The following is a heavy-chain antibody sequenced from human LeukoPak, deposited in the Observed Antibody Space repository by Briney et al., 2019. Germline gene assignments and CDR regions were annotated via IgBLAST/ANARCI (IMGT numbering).Heavy chain of an antibody. CDR1: GFTFSSYA. CDR2: ISGSGGST. D-gene: IGHD3-22*01. V-gene: IGHV3-23*01. J-gene: IGHJ3*02. Sequence: GGSLRLSRAASGFTFSSYAMSWVRQAPGKGLEWVSAISGSGGSTYYADSVKGRFTISRDNSKNTLYLQMNSLRAEDTAVYYCAKDPSMIVVLGAFDIWGQGTMVTVSS. CDR3: AKDPSMIVVLGAFDI.